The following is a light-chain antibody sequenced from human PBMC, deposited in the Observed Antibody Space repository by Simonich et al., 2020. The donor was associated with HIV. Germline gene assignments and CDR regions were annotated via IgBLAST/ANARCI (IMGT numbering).Light chain of an antibody. CDR3: QQYYHTPPWT. CDR2: DAS. Sequence: VIWMTQSPSLLSASTGDRVTINCRLSQDISTYLAWYQHKPGKAPKLLVYDASRLESGVPSRFSGSGSGTDYTLTISSLQPEDFATYYCQQYYHTPPWTFGQGTKVEIK. J-gene: IGKJ1*01. V-gene: IGKV1D-8*03. CDR1: QDISTY.